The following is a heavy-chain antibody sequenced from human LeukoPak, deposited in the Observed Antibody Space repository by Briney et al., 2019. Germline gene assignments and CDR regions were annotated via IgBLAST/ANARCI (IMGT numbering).Heavy chain of an antibody. Sequence: SETPSLTCTVSGGSISSSRYYWGWIRQPPGKGLEWIGSIYYSGSTYYNPSLKSRVTITVDTSKNQFSLKLSSVTAADTAVYYCARHEGRWELPDAFDIWGQGTMVTVSS. CDR3: ARHEGRWELPDAFDI. J-gene: IGHJ3*02. D-gene: IGHD2-15*01. V-gene: IGHV4-39*01. CDR1: GGSISSSRYY. CDR2: IYYSGST.